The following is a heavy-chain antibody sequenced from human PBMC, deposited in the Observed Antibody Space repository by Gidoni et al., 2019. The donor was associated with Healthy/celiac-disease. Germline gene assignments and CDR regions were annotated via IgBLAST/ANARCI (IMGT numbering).Heavy chain of an antibody. V-gene: IGHV1-69*01. CDR3: ARGLNGRIYDGSGSYYTGDAFDI. CDR1: GGAFTSHA. D-gene: IGHD3-10*01. CDR2: IIPNFGAA. J-gene: IGHJ3*02. Sequence: QVQLVQSGAEVQMPGSAVTVSCKASGGAFTSHATCWVRHAPGQGLQWMGGIIPNFGAANYAQKFQGRVTITADESTSTAYMELSSLRSEDTAVYYCARGLNGRIYDGSGSYYTGDAFDIWGQGTMVTVSS.